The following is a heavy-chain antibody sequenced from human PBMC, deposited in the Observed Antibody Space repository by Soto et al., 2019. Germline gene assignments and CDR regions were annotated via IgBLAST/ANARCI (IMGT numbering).Heavy chain of an antibody. CDR3: ASEKVTSGYPD. V-gene: IGHV1-8*01. CDR2: MNPHICQK. CDR1: GYTFTSYD. D-gene: IGHD3-22*01. J-gene: IGHJ4*02. Sequence: VQLVQSGAEVKKPGASVKVSCKASGYTFTSYDINCVRQATGQELEWMGWMNPHICQKAYAQKFQGRITMPSNTSISTAYMELSSLSSEHTAVYYCASEKVTSGYPDWGQGTLVTVSS.